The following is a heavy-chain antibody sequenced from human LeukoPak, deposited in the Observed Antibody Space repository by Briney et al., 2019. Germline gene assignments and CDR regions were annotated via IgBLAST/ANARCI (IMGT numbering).Heavy chain of an antibody. CDR1: GFTFSSST. J-gene: IGHJ5*02. Sequence: GGSLRLSCAASGFTFSSSTMNWVRQAPGKGLEWVSSISSSSNYIYYADSVKGRFTISRDNAKNSLYLQMNSLRAEDTAVYYCVRIPNSANFPNWFDPCGQGTLVTVSS. CDR2: ISSSSNYI. V-gene: IGHV3-21*01. CDR3: VRIPNSANFPNWFDP. D-gene: IGHD4/OR15-4a*01.